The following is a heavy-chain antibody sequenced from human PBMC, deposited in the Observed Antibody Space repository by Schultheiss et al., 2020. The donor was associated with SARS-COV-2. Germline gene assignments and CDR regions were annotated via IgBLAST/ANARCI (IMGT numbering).Heavy chain of an antibody. CDR3: ARGLVVVPAAIGGGDY. Sequence: SETLSLTCTVSGGSISSGGYYWSWIRQHPGKGLEWIGYIYYSGSTYYNPSLKSRVTISVDTSKNQFSLKLSSVTAADTAVYYCARGLVVVPAAIGGGDYWGQGTLVTVSS. D-gene: IGHD2-2*01. V-gene: IGHV4-31*03. J-gene: IGHJ4*02. CDR1: GGSISSGGYY. CDR2: IYYSGST.